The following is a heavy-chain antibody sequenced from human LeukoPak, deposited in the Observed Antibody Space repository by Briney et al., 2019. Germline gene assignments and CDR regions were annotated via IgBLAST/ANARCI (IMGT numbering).Heavy chain of an antibody. CDR1: GGSISSYY. Sequence: PSETLSLTCTVSGGSISSYYCSWIRQPAGKGLEWIGRIYTSGSTNYNPSLKSRVTMSVDTSKNQFSLKLSSVTAADTAVYYCAREDIVVVPAATHCYYYMDVWGKGTTVTVSS. D-gene: IGHD2-2*01. V-gene: IGHV4-4*07. CDR2: IYTSGST. CDR3: AREDIVVVPAATHCYYYMDV. J-gene: IGHJ6*03.